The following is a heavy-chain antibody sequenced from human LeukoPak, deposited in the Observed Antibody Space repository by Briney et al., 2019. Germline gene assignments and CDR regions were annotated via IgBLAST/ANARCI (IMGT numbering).Heavy chain of an antibody. CDR1: GYTFTGYY. Sequence: ASVKVSCKASGYTFTGYYMHWVRQAPGQGLAWMGWINPNSGGTNYAQKFQGRVTMTRDTSISTAYMELSRLRSDDTAVYYCARDRLLWYYGMDVWGQGTTVTVSS. J-gene: IGHJ6*02. CDR3: ARDRLLWYYGMDV. V-gene: IGHV1-2*02. CDR2: INPNSGGT. D-gene: IGHD3-10*01.